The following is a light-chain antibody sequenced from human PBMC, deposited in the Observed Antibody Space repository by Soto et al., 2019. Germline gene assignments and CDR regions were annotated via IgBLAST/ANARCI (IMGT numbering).Light chain of an antibody. CDR2: EVS. V-gene: IGLV2-8*01. Sequence: QSALTQPRSASGSPGQSVTISCTRTSSDVGGYNYVSWYQQHPGKATKLMIYEVSKRPSGVPDRFSGSKSANPAALPVSGLQAEDEADYYCRSYAGTDNFYVFGTGTKVTVL. CDR1: SSDVGGYNY. J-gene: IGLJ1*01. CDR3: RSYAGTDNFYV.